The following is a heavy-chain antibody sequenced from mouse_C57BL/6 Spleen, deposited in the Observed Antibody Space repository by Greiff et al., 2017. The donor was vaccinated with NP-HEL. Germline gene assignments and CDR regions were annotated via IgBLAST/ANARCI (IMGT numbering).Heavy chain of an antibody. V-gene: IGHV3-6*01. CDR3: ARLDLYWYFDV. CDR2: ISYDGSN. Sequence: DVKLQESGPGLVKPSQSLSLTCSVTGYSITSGYYWNWIRQFPGNKLEWMGYISYDGSNNYNPSLKNRISITRDTSKNQFFLKLNSVTTEDTATYYCARLDLYWYFDVWGTGTTVTVSS. CDR1: GYSITSGYY. J-gene: IGHJ1*03.